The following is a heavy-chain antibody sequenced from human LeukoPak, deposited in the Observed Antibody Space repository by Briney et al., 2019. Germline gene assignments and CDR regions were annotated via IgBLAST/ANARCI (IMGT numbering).Heavy chain of an antibody. J-gene: IGHJ4*02. CDR3: ARAGYGDSDFDY. D-gene: IGHD4-17*01. CDR2: IYHSGST. Sequence: SETLSLTCAVSGGSISRSNWWSWVRQPPGEGLEWIGEIYHSGSTNYNPSLKSRVTISVDTSKNQFSLKLNSVTAADTAVYYCARAGYGDSDFDYWGQGTLVTVSS. V-gene: IGHV4-4*02. CDR1: GGSISRSNW.